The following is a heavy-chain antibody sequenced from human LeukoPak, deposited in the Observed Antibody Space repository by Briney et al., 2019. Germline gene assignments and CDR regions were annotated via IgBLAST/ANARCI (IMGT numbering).Heavy chain of an antibody. CDR3: AKRGVVIRVILVGFHKEAYYFDS. CDR2: ISDSGGRT. CDR1: GITLSNYG. J-gene: IGHJ4*02. Sequence: GGSLRLSCAVSGITLSNYGMTWVRQAPGKGLEWVAGISDSGGRTNYADSVKGRFTISRDNPKKTIYLQMNSMRAEDTAVYFCAKRGVVIRVILVGFHKEAYYFDSWGQGALVTVSS. D-gene: IGHD3-22*01. V-gene: IGHV3-23*01.